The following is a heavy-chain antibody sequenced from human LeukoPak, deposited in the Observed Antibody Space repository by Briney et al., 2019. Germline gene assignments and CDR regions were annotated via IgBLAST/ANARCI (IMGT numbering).Heavy chain of an antibody. Sequence: GGSLRLSCAASGFTFSSHWMTWVRPAPGKGLEWVAHIKQGGNTKHYVGSVKGRFTISRDDAQNTLYLQMNSLRDDDTAVYYCVRGPSFGDFVDYLDSWGQGTRVTVSS. CDR3: VRGPSFGDFVDYLDS. J-gene: IGHJ4*02. CDR2: IKQGGNTK. CDR1: GFTFSSHW. D-gene: IGHD4-17*01. V-gene: IGHV3-7*01.